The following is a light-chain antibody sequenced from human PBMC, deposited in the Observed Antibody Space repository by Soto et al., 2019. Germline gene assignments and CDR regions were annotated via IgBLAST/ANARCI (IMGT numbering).Light chain of an antibody. V-gene: IGKV1-8*01. Sequence: AIRMTQSPSSLSASTGDRVTITCRASQGINSYLAWYQQKPGKAPKLLIYASSTLQSGVPSRFCGSGSGTDFTLTISCLQSEDFATYYCQQYYSYPLTFGGGTKVEIK. J-gene: IGKJ4*01. CDR1: QGINSY. CDR3: QQYYSYPLT. CDR2: ASS.